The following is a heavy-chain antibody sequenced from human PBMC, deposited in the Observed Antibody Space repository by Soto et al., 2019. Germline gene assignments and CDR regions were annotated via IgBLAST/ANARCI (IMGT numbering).Heavy chain of an antibody. V-gene: IGHV3-30*18. CDR1: GFTFSDYG. CDR2: ISNDGIKK. D-gene: IGHD1-26*01. CDR3: AKSPQWVAKGGMDV. J-gene: IGHJ6*02. Sequence: QVQLVESGGGVVQPGGSLGLSCAASGFTFSDYGVHWVHQAPGKGLEWVAVISNDGIKKNYGESAKGRFTISRHNSKNTLYLQMNSLRTEDTAVYYCAKSPQWVAKGGMDVWGQGTTVTVSS.